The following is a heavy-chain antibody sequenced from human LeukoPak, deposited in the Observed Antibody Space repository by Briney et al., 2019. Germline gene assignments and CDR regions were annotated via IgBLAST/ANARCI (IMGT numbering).Heavy chain of an antibody. Sequence: GGSLRLSCAASGFTFDDYAMSWVRQAPGKGLEWVSGINWNGGSTGYADSVKGRFTISRDNAKNSLYLQMNSLRAEDTAIYYCARDYFYPMDVWGQGTTVTVSS. CDR3: ARDYFYPMDV. J-gene: IGHJ6*02. CDR2: INWNGGST. V-gene: IGHV3-20*04. CDR1: GFTFDDYA.